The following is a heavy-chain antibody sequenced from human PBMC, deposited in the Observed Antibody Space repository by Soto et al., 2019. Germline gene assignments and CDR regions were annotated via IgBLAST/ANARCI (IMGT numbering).Heavy chain of an antibody. J-gene: IGHJ4*02. Sequence: QVQLQESGPGLVKPSETLSLTCTVSGGSVSSGSYYWSWIRQPPGKGLEWIGYIYYSGSTNYNPSLKSRVTISVDTSKNQFSLKLSYVTAADTAVYYCARGSYSSSPWAFDYWGQGTLVTVSS. V-gene: IGHV4-61*01. CDR3: ARGSYSSSPWAFDY. CDR1: GGSVSSGSYY. D-gene: IGHD6-6*01. CDR2: IYYSGST.